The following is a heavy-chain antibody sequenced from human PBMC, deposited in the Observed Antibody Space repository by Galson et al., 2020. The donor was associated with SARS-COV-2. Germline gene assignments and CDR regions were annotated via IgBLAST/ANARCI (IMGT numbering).Heavy chain of an antibody. Sequence: GGSLRLSCAASGFTFDDYAMHWVRQAPGKGLEWVSGISWNSGSIGYADSVKGRFTISRDNAKNSLYLQMNSLRAEDTALYYCAKDSPYDSSGLDYWGQGTLVTVSS. V-gene: IGHV3-9*01. D-gene: IGHD3-22*01. CDR2: ISWNSGSI. CDR3: AKDSPYDSSGLDY. J-gene: IGHJ4*02. CDR1: GFTFDDYA.